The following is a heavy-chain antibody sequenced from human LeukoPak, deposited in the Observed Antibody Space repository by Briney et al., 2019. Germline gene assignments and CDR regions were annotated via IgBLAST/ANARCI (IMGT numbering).Heavy chain of an antibody. CDR3: ARLTYSSGWYKGDAFDT. Sequence: PSETLSLTCTVSGGSISSYYWSWIRQPPGKGLEWIGYIYYSGSTNYNPSLKSRVIISVDTSKNQFSLKLSSVTAADTAVYYCARLTYSSGWYKGDAFDTWGQGTMVTVSS. CDR2: IYYSGST. CDR1: GGSISSYY. J-gene: IGHJ3*02. D-gene: IGHD6-19*01. V-gene: IGHV4-59*01.